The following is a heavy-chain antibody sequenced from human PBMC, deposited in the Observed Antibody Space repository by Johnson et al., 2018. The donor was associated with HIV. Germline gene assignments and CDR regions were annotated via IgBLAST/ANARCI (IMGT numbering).Heavy chain of an antibody. J-gene: IGHJ3*02. CDR1: GFTFINYW. Sequence: VQLVESGGGLMKPGGSLRLSCAASGFTFINYWMHWVRQAPGKGLVWVSRMNGDGKSTTYADSVKGRFTISRDNSKNTLYLQMNSLRAEDTALYYCARGRLNHFPDAFDIWGQGTMVTVSS. CDR3: ARGRLNHFPDAFDI. D-gene: IGHD3-16*01. CDR2: MNGDGKST. V-gene: IGHV3-74*02.